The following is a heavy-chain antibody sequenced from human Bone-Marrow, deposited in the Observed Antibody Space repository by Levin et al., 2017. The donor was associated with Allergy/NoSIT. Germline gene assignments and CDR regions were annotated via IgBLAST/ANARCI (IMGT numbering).Heavy chain of an antibody. J-gene: IGHJ3*02. CDR1: GFKFGDYA. CDR3: ARGSGWTETFDI. V-gene: IGHV3-49*04. D-gene: IGHD3/OR15-3a*01. CDR2: IRMRVNGGTT. Sequence: GGSLRLSCTTSGFKFGDYAMSWVRQAPGKGLEWVGFIRMRVNGGTTEYAPSVKGRFTISRDDSKNIAYLHMSSLNIEDTAVYYCARGSGWTETFDIWGQGTMVTVSS.